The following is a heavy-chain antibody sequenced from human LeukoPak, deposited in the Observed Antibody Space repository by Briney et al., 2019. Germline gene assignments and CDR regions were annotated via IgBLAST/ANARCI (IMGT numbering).Heavy chain of an antibody. V-gene: IGHV3-23*01. D-gene: IGHD3-10*01. CDR1: GFTFSSYA. Sequence: PGGSLRLSCAASGFTFSSYAMSWVRQAPGKGLKWVSAISGSGGSTYYADSVKGRFTISRDNSKNTLYLQMNSLRAEDTAVYYCAKGPSVWFGELLSSYYYYGMDVWGQGTTVTVSS. J-gene: IGHJ6*02. CDR2: ISGSGGST. CDR3: AKGPSVWFGELLSSYYYYGMDV.